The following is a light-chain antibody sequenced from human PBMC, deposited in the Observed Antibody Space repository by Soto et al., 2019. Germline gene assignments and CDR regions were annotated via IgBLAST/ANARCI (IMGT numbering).Light chain of an antibody. CDR3: QQYNSYSRT. CDR2: SAS. V-gene: IGKV1-27*01. J-gene: IGKJ1*01. CDR1: QGISSY. Sequence: DIQLTQSPSSLSASVVDRVTITCRVIQGISSYLNWYRQKPGKVPKLLIYSASNLQSGVPSRFSGSGSGTEFTLTISSLQPDDFATYYCQQYNSYSRTFGQGTKVDIK.